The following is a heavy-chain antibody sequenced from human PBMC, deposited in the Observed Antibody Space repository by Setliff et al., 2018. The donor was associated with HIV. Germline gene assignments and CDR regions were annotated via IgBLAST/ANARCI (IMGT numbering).Heavy chain of an antibody. V-gene: IGHV4-61*02. J-gene: IGHJ6*02. CDR3: ARDAPWDSCYAAYKYFGVDV. Sequence: SETLSLTCTVSGDSISSSGYYWTWIRQPAGKGLEWIGRIYSSATTTYNPSLKSRVTISVDTSKNQFSLKLSSVTAADTAVYYCARDAPWDSCYAAYKYFGVDVWGQGTTVTVSS. CDR1: GDSISSSGYY. CDR2: IYSSATT. D-gene: IGHD2-2*01.